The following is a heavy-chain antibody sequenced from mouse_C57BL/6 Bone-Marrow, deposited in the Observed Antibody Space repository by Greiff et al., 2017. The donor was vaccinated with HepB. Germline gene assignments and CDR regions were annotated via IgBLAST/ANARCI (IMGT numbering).Heavy chain of an antibody. CDR2: IPPNSGST. J-gene: IGHJ1*03. D-gene: IGHD1-1*01. CDR3: ARSGGTTVPRYFDV. V-gene: IGHV1-64*01. CDR1: GYTFTSYW. Sequence: QVQLQQPGAELVKPGASVKLSCKASGYTFTSYWMHWVKQRPGQGLEWIGMIPPNSGSTNYNEKFKSKATLTVDKSSSTAYMQLSSLTSEDSAVYYCARSGGTTVPRYFDVWGTGTTVTVSS.